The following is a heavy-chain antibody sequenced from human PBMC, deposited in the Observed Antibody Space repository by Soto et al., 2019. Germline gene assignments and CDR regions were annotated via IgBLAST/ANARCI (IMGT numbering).Heavy chain of an antibody. CDR1: GLTFGGYA. CDR3: AKSICSSSNCWGYGMDV. Sequence: GGSLRLSCAASGLTFGGYAMGWVRQAPGKGLEWVSTISESAINTYYADSVKGRFTISRDNSKNTLYLQMNSLRAEDTAVYYCAKSICSSSNCWGYGMDVWGQGTTVTISS. J-gene: IGHJ6*02. D-gene: IGHD2-2*01. V-gene: IGHV3-23*01. CDR2: ISESAINT.